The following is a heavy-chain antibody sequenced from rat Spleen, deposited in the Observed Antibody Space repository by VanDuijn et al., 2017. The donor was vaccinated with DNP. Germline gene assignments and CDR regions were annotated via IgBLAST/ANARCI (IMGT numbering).Heavy chain of an antibody. J-gene: IGHJ2*01. CDR2: INYDGSGA. V-gene: IGHV5-7*01. CDR3: ARPDH. CDR1: GFTFSNYD. Sequence: EVQLVESGGGLVQPGRSLKLSCAASGFTFSNYDMAWVRQAPTKGLEWVATINYDGSGAYHRDSVKGRFTISRDNVKSTLYLQMDSLRSEDTATYYCARPDHWGQGVMVTVSS.